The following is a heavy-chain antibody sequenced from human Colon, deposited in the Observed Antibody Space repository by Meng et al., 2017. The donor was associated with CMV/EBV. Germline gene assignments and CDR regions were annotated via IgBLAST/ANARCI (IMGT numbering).Heavy chain of an antibody. CDR2: ITWNSGRT. CDR3: AKYISPVGGTTGYHGMDV. J-gene: IGHJ6*02. Sequence: SLKISCAASGFTFDDYAMHWVRQAPGKGLEGVSSITWNSGRTGYVDSVEGRFTISRDNAKNSLSLQMNGLRAEDTALYYCAKYISPVGGTTGYHGMDVWGQGTTVTVSS. D-gene: IGHD1-7*01. CDR1: GFTFDDYA. V-gene: IGHV3-9*01.